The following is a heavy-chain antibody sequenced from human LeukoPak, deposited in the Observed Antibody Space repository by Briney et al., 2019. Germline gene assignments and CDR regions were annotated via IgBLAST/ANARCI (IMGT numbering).Heavy chain of an antibody. D-gene: IGHD3-3*01. V-gene: IGHV4-34*01. CDR1: GGSFSGYY. Sequence: SETLSLTCAVYGGSFSGYYWSWIRQPPGKGLEWIGEINHSGSTNYNPSLKSRVTISVDTSKNQFSLELSSVTAADTAVYYWARDTQPTNGFLEWLPGSYYYYYGMDVWGQGTTVTVSS. J-gene: IGHJ6*02. CDR2: INHSGST. CDR3: ARDTQPTNGFLEWLPGSYYYYYGMDV.